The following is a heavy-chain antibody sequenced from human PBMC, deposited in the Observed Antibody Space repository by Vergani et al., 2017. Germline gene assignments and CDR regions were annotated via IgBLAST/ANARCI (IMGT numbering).Heavy chain of an antibody. J-gene: IGHJ4*02. Sequence: QVQLQESGPGLVKPSQTLSLTCTVSGGSISSGSYYWSWIRQPAGKGLEWIGRIYTSGSTNYNPSLKSRVTMSVDTSKNQFSLKLNSVTAADTAMYYCARDLFYYDSSGYYSGFFDYWGQGTLVTVSS. CDR3: ARDLFYYDSSGYYSGFFDY. V-gene: IGHV4-61*02. CDR1: GGSISSGSYY. D-gene: IGHD3-22*01. CDR2: IYTSGST.